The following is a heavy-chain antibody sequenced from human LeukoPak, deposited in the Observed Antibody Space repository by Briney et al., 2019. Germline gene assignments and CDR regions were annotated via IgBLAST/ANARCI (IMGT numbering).Heavy chain of an antibody. CDR2: MSNDGSIE. CDR1: GFTFSGYT. Sequence: GGSLRLSCAASGFTFSGYTIHWVRQAPGKGLEWVAVMSNDGSIEKYANSVKGRFTISRDNSKNTLYLQMDSLRAEDTAVYYCARELTIFGVVIQRYDTFDIWGQGTMVTVSS. V-gene: IGHV3-30-3*01. D-gene: IGHD3-3*01. J-gene: IGHJ3*02. CDR3: ARELTIFGVVIQRYDTFDI.